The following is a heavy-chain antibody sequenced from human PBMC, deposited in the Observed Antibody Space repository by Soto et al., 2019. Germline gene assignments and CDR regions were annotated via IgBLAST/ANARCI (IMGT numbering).Heavy chain of an antibody. J-gene: IGHJ4*02. CDR3: ARLKGYTAMAYYFDY. D-gene: IGHD5-18*01. CDR1: GFTFSSYA. V-gene: IGHV3-23*01. CDR2: ISGSGGST. Sequence: PVGSLRLSCAASGFTFSSYAMSWVRQAPGKGLEWVSAISGSGGSTYYADSVKGRFTISRDNSKNTLYLQMNSLRAEDTAVYYCARLKGYTAMAYYFDYWGQGTLVTVSS.